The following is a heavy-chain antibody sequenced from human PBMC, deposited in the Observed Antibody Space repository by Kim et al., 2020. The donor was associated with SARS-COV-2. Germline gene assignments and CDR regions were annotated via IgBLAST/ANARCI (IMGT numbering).Heavy chain of an antibody. J-gene: IGHJ4*02. V-gene: IGHV3-9*01. CDR2: ISWNSGSI. CDR3: AKDPSYSGSYFRN. D-gene: IGHD1-26*01. CDR1: GFTFGDYA. Sequence: GGSLRLSCAASGFTFGDYAMHWVRQAPGKGLEWVSGISWNSGSIGYADSVKGRFTISRDNAKNSLYLQMNSLRAEDTALYYCAKDPSYSGSYFRNWGQGTLVTVSS.